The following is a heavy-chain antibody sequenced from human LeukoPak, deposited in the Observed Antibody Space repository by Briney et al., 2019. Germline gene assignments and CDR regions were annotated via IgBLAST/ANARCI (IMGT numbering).Heavy chain of an antibody. CDR2: IYYSGST. V-gene: IGHV4-59*01. Sequence: PSETLSLTCTVSGGSISSYYWSWIRQPPGKGLEGIGYIYYSGSTNYNPSLKSRVTISVDTSKNQFSLKLSSVTAADTAVYYCARGVVADAFDIWGQGTMVTVSS. J-gene: IGHJ3*02. CDR1: GGSISSYY. CDR3: ARGVVADAFDI. D-gene: IGHD2-15*01.